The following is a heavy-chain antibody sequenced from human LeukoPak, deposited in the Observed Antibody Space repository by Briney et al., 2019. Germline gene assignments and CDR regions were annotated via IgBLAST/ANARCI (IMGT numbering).Heavy chain of an antibody. Sequence: GGSLRLSCAASAFTFSGYSMNWVRQAPGKGLEWVSYISPSATTIYYADSVKGRFTISRDNAKNSLYLQMNNLRAEDTAVYFCARGGGLDVWGQGATVTVSS. CDR1: AFTFSGYS. D-gene: IGHD3-16*01. V-gene: IGHV3-48*01. CDR2: ISPSATTI. CDR3: ARGGGLDV. J-gene: IGHJ6*02.